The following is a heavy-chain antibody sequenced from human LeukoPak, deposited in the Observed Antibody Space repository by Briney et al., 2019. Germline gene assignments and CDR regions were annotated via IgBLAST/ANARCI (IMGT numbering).Heavy chain of an antibody. D-gene: IGHD3-16*02. CDR2: INHSGST. CDR3: ARIYVWGSYRFDY. Sequence: SETLSLTCAVYGASFSGYYWSWIRQPPGKGLDWIGEINHSGSTNYNPSLKSRVTISVDTSKNQFSLKLSSVTAADTAVYYCARIYVWGSYRFDYWGQGTLVTVSS. CDR1: GASFSGYY. V-gene: IGHV4-34*01. J-gene: IGHJ4*02.